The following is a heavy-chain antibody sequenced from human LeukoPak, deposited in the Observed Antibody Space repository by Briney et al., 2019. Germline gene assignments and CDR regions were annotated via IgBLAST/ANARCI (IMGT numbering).Heavy chain of an antibody. J-gene: IGHJ4*02. CDR1: GGSFSGYY. CDR2: INHSGST. CDR3: ATSPPSIVVVPAAIPPDY. V-gene: IGHV4-34*01. Sequence: PSETLSLTCAVYGGSFSGYYWSWIRQPPGKGLEWIWEINHSGSTNYNPSLKSRVTISVDTSKNQFSLKLSSVTAADTAVYYCATSPPSIVVVPAAIPPDYWGQGTLVTVSS. D-gene: IGHD2-2*02.